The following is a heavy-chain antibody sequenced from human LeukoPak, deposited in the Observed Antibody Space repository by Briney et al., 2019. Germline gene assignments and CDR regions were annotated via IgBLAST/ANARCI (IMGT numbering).Heavy chain of an antibody. Sequence: GGSLRLSCAASGFTFNNYDMTWVRQAPGKGLGWVSTVTGAGVTFYADSVKGRFTISRDNSKNTLYLQMSSLRAEDTAVYYCVNKWTSGWYIYWGQGTLVTVSS. CDR1: GFTFNNYD. D-gene: IGHD6-19*01. CDR3: VNKWTSGWYIY. J-gene: IGHJ4*02. CDR2: VTGAGVT. V-gene: IGHV3-23*01.